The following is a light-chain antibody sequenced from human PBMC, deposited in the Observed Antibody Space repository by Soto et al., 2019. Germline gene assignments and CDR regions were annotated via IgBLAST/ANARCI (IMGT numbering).Light chain of an antibody. CDR3: QQFENWPLYT. V-gene: IGKV3-15*01. CDR2: AAS. Sequence: EIVMTQSPATLSVSPGERATLSCRASQSVNSNLAWYQQKPGQSPRLLIYAASTRATGVPARFSGSGSGTEFTLTISSRQSEDSAVYYCQQFENWPLYTFGQGTKLYIK. J-gene: IGKJ2*01. CDR1: QSVNSN.